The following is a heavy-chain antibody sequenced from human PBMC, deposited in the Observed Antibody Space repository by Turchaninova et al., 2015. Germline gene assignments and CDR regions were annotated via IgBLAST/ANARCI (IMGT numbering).Heavy chain of an antibody. Sequence: EVQLVESGGGLVQPGGSLRLSCAASGFTFSSYWMHWVRPSPGKGLGGVSGITCGGSGTGSAEAGQGRGTHIPGKNAKNTRYLQMNSLGAEDTAVYYCARVKGGGYDYWGQGTLVTVSS. J-gene: IGHJ4*02. D-gene: IGHD5-12*01. V-gene: IGHV3-74*01. CDR3: ARVKGGGYDY. CDR1: GFTFSSYW. CDR2: ITCGGSGT.